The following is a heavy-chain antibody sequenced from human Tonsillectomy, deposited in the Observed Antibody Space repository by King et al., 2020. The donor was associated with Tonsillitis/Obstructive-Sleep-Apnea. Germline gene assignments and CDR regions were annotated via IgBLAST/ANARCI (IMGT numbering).Heavy chain of an antibody. CDR1: GFTFDDYG. CDR3: ARAPVPCRGGSCYGYYYYYMDV. J-gene: IGHJ6*03. CDR2: INWNGGST. V-gene: IGHV3-20*04. Sequence: EQLVQSGGGVVRPGGSLRLSCAASGFTFDDYGMSWVRQAPGKGLEWVSGINWNGGSTGYADSVKGRFTISRANAKNSLYLQMNSLRAADTALLYSARAPVPCRGGSCYGYYYYYMDVGGKGTTVTAS. D-gene: IGHD2-15*01.